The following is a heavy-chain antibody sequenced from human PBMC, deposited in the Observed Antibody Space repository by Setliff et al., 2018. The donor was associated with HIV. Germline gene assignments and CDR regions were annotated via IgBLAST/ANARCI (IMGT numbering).Heavy chain of an antibody. CDR1: GGSISSGVFY. J-gene: IGHJ3*02. Sequence: SETLSLTCTVSGGSISSGVFYWTWIRQHPGKGLEWIGYIYYTGGTYYKPSLRSPVTMSVDTSKNQFSLNVTSVTAADTAVYYWARGTAERSAVRGLAIAFDIWGQGTMVTVSS. D-gene: IGHD3-10*01. CDR3: ARGTAERSAVRGLAIAFDI. V-gene: IGHV4-31*01. CDR2: IYYTGGT.